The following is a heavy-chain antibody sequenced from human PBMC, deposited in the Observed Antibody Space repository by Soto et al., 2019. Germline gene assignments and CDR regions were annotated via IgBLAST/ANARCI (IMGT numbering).Heavy chain of an antibody. Sequence: PGGSLRLSCAASGFTFSSYGMHWVRQAPGKGLEWVAVISYDGSNKYYADSVKGRFTISRDNSKNTLYLQMNSLRAEDTAVYYCAKDSRIAAAGILAHVDLIDYRGQGTLVTVSS. V-gene: IGHV3-30*18. CDR3: AKDSRIAAAGILAHVDLIDY. J-gene: IGHJ4*02. CDR2: ISYDGSNK. CDR1: GFTFSSYG. D-gene: IGHD6-13*01.